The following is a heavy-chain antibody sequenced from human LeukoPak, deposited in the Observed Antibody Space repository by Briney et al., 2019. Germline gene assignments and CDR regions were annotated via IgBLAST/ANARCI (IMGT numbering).Heavy chain of an antibody. CDR3: ARHGQYTSAWYDY. V-gene: IGHV4-59*08. J-gene: IGHJ4*02. D-gene: IGHD6-19*01. CDR1: GGSISSYY. CDR2: IYYSGSS. Sequence: PSETLSLTCTVSGGSISSYYWSWIRQPPGKGLEWIGYIYYSGSSNYNPSLKSRVTMSVSTSKNHFSLKLSSVTAADTALYYCARHGQYTSAWYDYWGQGTLVTVSS.